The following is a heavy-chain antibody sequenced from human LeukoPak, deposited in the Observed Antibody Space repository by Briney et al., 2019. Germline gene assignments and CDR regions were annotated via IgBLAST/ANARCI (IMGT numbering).Heavy chain of an antibody. CDR1: GGTFSSYA. CDR2: VIPIFGTA. CDR3: AAGGAAYGSGSYYSFDP. Sequence: SVEGFCEASGGTFSSYAISWGRQAPGQGLEWIGGVIPIFGTANYAQKFQGRVTITADKSTSTAYMELSSLRSEDTAVYYCAAGGAAYGSGSYYSFDPWGQGTLVTVSS. V-gene: IGHV1-69*06. J-gene: IGHJ5*02. D-gene: IGHD3-10*01.